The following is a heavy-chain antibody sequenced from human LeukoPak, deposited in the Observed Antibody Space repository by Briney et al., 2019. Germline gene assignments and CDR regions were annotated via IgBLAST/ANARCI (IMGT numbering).Heavy chain of an antibody. CDR3: ARDLVGSSGWYGDY. Sequence: GGSLRLSCAASGFTFSSYGMHWVRQAPGKGLEWVAFIRYDGSNKYYADSVKGRFTISRDNSKNTLYLQMNSLRAEDTALYYCARDLVGSSGWYGDYWGQGTLVTVSS. D-gene: IGHD6-19*01. J-gene: IGHJ4*02. CDR2: IRYDGSNK. CDR1: GFTFSSYG. V-gene: IGHV3-30*02.